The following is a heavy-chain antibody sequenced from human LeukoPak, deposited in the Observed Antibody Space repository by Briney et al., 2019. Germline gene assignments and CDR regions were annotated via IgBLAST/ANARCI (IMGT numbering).Heavy chain of an antibody. CDR2: ISAYNGNT. Sequence: EASVNVSCKASGYTFTSYGISWVRQAPGQGLEWMGWISAYNGNTNYAQKLQGRVTMTTDTSTSTAYMELRSLRSDDTAVYYCAREPGGSSYYYYYGMDVWGQGTTVTVSS. CDR1: GYTFTSYG. CDR3: AREPGGSSYYYYYGMDV. J-gene: IGHJ6*02. V-gene: IGHV1-18*01. D-gene: IGHD1-26*01.